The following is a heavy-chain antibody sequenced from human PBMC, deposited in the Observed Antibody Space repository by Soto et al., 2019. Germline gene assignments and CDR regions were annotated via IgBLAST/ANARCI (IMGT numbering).Heavy chain of an antibody. V-gene: IGHV5-10-1*01. CDR3: ARHIITMNRAWFDP. CDR2: IDPSDSYT. CDR1: GYSFTSYW. J-gene: IGHJ5*02. D-gene: IGHD3-3*01. Sequence: RGESLKISCNGSGYSFTSYWISWVRQMPGKGLEWMGRIDPSDSYTNYSPSFQGHVTISADKSISTAYLQWSSLKASDTAMYYCARHIITMNRAWFDPWGQGTLVTVYS.